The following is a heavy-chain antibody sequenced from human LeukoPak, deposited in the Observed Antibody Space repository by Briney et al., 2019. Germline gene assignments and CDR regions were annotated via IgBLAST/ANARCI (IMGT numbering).Heavy chain of an antibody. J-gene: IGHJ4*02. CDR2: IWYDGSKK. V-gene: IGHV3-33*01. CDR3: ARRDGDNDRGFDY. D-gene: IGHD4-17*01. Sequence: GGSLRLSCAASRFTFSGYGMHWVRQAPGKGLEWVAVIWYDGSKKYYADSVKGRFTISRDNSKNTLYLQMNSLRAEDTPVYYCARRDGDNDRGFDYWGQGTLVTVSS. CDR1: RFTFSGYG.